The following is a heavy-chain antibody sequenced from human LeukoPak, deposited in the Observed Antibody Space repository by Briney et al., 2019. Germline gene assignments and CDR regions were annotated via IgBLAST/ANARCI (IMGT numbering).Heavy chain of an antibody. CDR2: IFYSGST. CDR3: ARRYGSGSSGTFDY. Sequence: SETLSLTCTVSGGSISTSNYYWGWIRQPPGKGLEWIGNIFYSGSTYYSPSLKSRVTISVDTSKNQFPLKLSSVTAADTAVYYCARRYGSGSSGTFDYWGQGTLVTVSS. V-gene: IGHV4-39*06. D-gene: IGHD3-10*01. CDR1: GGSISTSNYY. J-gene: IGHJ4*02.